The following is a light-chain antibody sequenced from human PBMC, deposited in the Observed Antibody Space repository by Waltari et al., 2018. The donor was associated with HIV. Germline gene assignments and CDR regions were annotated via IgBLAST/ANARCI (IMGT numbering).Light chain of an antibody. CDR3: CSYAGSTTYV. J-gene: IGLJ1*01. V-gene: IGLV2-23*02. CDR1: SSDVGSYNL. CDR2: EVS. Sequence: QSALTQPASVSGSPGQSITISCTGTSSDVGSYNLVSWYQQHPGKAPKLMIYEVSERPSGVSNRFCGSKSGNTASLTISGLQAEDEADYYCCSYAGSTTYVFGTGTKVTV.